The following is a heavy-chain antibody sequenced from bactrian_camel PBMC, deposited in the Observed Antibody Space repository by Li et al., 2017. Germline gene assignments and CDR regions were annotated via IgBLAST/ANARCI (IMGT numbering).Heavy chain of an antibody. CDR1: GYPYTSYC. V-gene: IGHV3S53*01. D-gene: IGHD6*01. CDR2: VDFDGST. Sequence: HVQLVESGGGSVQAGGSLTLSCAASGYPYTSYCMGWFRQALGKEREGVAAVDFDGSTSIADSVKGRFTISRGNAKNTVYLQMNSLKSEDTALYYCAILEYRGGSYPSIFGNWGQGTQVTVS. J-gene: IGHJ6*01. CDR3: AILEYRGGSYPSIFGN.